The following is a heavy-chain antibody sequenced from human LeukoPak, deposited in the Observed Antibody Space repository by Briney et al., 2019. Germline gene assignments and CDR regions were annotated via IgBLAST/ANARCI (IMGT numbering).Heavy chain of an antibody. Sequence: MPSQTLSLTCTVSGGSISSGGYYWSWIRQPPGKGLEWIGYIYHSGSTYYNPSLKSRVTISVDTSKNQFSLKLNSVTAADTAVYYCARLGDFNRVGTTHWFDPWGQGTLVTVSS. CDR1: GGSISSGGYY. CDR3: ARLGDFNRVGTTHWFDP. CDR2: IYHSGST. V-gene: IGHV4-30-2*02. D-gene: IGHD1-14*01. J-gene: IGHJ5*02.